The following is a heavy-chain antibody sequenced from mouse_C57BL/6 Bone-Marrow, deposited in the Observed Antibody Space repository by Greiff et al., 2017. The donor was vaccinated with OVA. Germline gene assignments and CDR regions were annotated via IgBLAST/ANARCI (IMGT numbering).Heavy chain of an antibody. V-gene: IGHV1-80*01. J-gene: IGHJ2*01. CDR3: ARGGF. CDR1: GYAFSNYW. CDR2: IVPGDGDT. Sequence: VKVVESGAELVKPGASVKISCKASGYAFSNYWVKWVKQRPGKGLEWIGQIVPGDGDTNYHGNFKGKATLTADKSSSTDYMQVSSLTSEDSAVYFCARGGFWGQGTTLTVSS.